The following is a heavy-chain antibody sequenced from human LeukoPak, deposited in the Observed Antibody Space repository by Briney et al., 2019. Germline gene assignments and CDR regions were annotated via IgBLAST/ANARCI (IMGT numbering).Heavy chain of an antibody. CDR2: IYYSGST. CDR1: GGSISSGDYY. V-gene: IGHV4-30-4*01. J-gene: IGHJ5*02. D-gene: IGHD4-11*01. CDR3: ARAVVRGVRTTLNWFDP. Sequence: SSETLSLTCTVSGGSISSGDYYWSWIRQPPGKGLEWIGYIYYSGSTYYNPSLKSRVTISVDTSKNQFSLKLSSVTAADTAVYYCARAVVRGVRTTLNWFDPWGQGTLVTVSS.